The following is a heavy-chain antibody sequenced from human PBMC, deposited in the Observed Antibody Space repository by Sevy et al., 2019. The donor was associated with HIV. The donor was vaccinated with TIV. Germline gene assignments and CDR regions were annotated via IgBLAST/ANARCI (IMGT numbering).Heavy chain of an antibody. V-gene: IGHV3-23*01. CDR3: AKDRYCSGGSCYVSEYFQH. J-gene: IGHJ1*01. Sequence: GGSLRLSCAASGFTFSSYAMSWVRQAPGKGLEWVSAISGSGGSTCYADSVKGRFTISRDNSKNTLYLQMNSLRAEDTAVYYCAKDRYCSGGSCYVSEYFQHWGQGTLVTVSS. CDR1: GFTFSSYA. CDR2: ISGSGGST. D-gene: IGHD2-15*01.